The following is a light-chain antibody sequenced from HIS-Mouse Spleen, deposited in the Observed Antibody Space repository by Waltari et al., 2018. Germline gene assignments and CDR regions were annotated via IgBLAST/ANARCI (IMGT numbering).Light chain of an antibody. CDR2: DVS. Sequence: QSALTQPASVSGSPGQSITISCTGTSSDVGGYNYVSWYQQHPGKAPKLMIYDVSNRPSGVVNRFSGSKSGNTASLTISGLQAEYEADYYCSSYTSSSTLVFGGGTKLTVL. CDR3: SSYTSSSTLV. J-gene: IGLJ2*01. CDR1: SSDVGGYNY. V-gene: IGLV2-14*03.